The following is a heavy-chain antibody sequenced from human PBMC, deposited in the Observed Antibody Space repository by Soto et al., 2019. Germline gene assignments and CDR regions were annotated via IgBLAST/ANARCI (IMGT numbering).Heavy chain of an antibody. CDR1: GFTFSSYA. V-gene: IGHV3-23*01. D-gene: IGHD5-18*01. J-gene: IGHJ6*02. CDR3: GRYIPCVRYYGMDV. Sequence: PGGSLRLSCAASGFTFSSYAMKWVRQAPGKGLEWVSLIGESGTPTYYADSVKGRFTISRDNSGNTLFLEMYSLRAEDTAVYYCGRYIPCVRYYGMDVWGQGTTVTVSS. CDR2: IGESGTPT.